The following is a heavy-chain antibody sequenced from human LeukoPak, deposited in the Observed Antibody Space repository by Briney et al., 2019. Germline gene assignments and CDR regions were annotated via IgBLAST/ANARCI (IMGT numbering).Heavy chain of an antibody. D-gene: IGHD6-19*01. J-gene: IGHJ4*02. CDR3: ARVGYSSGWRGFDY. CDR2: IYSGGST. V-gene: IGHV3-53*01. Sequence: GGSLRLSCAASGFTVSSNYMSWVRQAPGKGLEWVSVIYSGGSTYYADSVKGRFTISRDNSKNTLYLQMNSLRAEDTAVCYCARVGYSSGWRGFDYWGQGTLVTVSS. CDR1: GFTVSSNY.